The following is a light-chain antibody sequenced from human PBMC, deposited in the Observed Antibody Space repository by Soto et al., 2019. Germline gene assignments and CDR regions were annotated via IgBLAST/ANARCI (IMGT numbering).Light chain of an antibody. V-gene: IGKV1-5*03. CDR1: QTISSW. CDR3: QKYNSVPFT. CDR2: KAS. J-gene: IGKJ3*01. Sequence: DIQMTQSPSTLSGSVGDRVTITCRAGQTISSWLAWYQQKPGKAPKLLIYKASTLKSGVPSRFSGSGSGTEFTLTISSLQPDDFATYYCQKYNSVPFTFGPGTKVDIK.